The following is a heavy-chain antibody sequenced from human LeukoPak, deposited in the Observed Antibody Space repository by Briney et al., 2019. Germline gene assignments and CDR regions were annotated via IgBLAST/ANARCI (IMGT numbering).Heavy chain of an antibody. V-gene: IGHV1-2*02. CDR3: ARDRQEGWWFDP. CDR1: GYTFTGYY. D-gene: IGHD2-15*01. Sequence: ASVKVSCKASGYTFTGYYMHWVRQAPGQGLEWMGWINPNSGGTNYAQKFQGRVTMTRDTSISTAYMELSRLRSDDTDVYYCARDRQEGWWFDPWGQGTLVTVSS. J-gene: IGHJ5*02. CDR2: INPNSGGT.